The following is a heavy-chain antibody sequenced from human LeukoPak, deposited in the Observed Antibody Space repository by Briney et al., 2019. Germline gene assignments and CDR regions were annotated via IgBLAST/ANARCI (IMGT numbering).Heavy chain of an antibody. J-gene: IGHJ5*02. CDR3: ASLMGYSSGWYHDPGVFENWFDP. CDR1: GGSFSGYY. V-gene: IGHV4-34*01. CDR2: INHSGST. D-gene: IGHD6-19*01. Sequence: NTSETLSLTCAVYGGSFSGYYWSWIRQPPGKGLEWIGEINHSGSTNYNPSLKSRVTISVDTSKNQFSLKLSSVTAADTAVYYCASLMGYSSGWYHDPGVFENWFDPWGQGTLVTVSS.